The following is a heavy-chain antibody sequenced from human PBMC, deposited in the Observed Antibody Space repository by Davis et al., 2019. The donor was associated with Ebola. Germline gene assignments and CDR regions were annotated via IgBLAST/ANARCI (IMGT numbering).Heavy chain of an antibody. CDR1: GFTFRSYS. Sequence: GESLKISCAASGFTFRSYSMNWVRQTPGQGLQWVATIKHGETEKYYVDSVKGRFTVSRDNAKSSLFLQMNSLRVEDTAVYYCTRDPDTSSKVDVWCKGTTVTVS. D-gene: IGHD2-2*01. CDR2: IKHGETEK. J-gene: IGHJ6*03. V-gene: IGHV3-7*01. CDR3: TRDPDTSSKVDV.